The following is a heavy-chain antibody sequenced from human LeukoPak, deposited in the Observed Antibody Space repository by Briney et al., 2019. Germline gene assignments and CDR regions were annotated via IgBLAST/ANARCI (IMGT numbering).Heavy chain of an antibody. D-gene: IGHD3-16*01. CDR1: GFIFSTYW. J-gene: IGHJ3*01. CDR3: ARPAYTAAYDL. Sequence: GGSLRLSCAASGFIFSTYWMTWVRQAPGKGLEWVANMKGDGGEIHYVESVKGRFTISRGNAKNSLYLQMNSLRPEDTALYYCARPAYTAAYDLWGQGTMVTVSS. CDR2: MKGDGGEI. V-gene: IGHV3-7*01.